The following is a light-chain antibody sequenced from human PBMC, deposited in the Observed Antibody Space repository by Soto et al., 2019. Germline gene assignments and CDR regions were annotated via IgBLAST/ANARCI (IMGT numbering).Light chain of an antibody. Sequence: IQMTQSPSSLSASVGDRLSITCRASQVITNDLGWYQQKPGKAPKRLIYAASTLQSGVPSRFSGSGSGTEFTLTISSRQPEDVATYYCLQLKTYPWTFGQGTKVEIK. CDR3: LQLKTYPWT. V-gene: IGKV1-17*01. CDR1: QVITND. CDR2: AAS. J-gene: IGKJ1*01.